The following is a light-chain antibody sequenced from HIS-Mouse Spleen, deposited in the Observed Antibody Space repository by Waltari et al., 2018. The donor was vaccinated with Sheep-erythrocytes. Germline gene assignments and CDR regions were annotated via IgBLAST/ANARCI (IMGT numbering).Light chain of an antibody. CDR3: CSYAGSYTFV. J-gene: IGLJ1*01. Sequence: QSALTQPRPVSGSPGQSVTTSCTGTSSAVVGCNYFLWYQQHPGKAPKLMIYDVSKRPSGVPDRFSGSKSGNTASLTISGLQAEDEADYYCCSYAGSYTFVFGTGTKVTVL. V-gene: IGLV2-11*01. CDR2: DVS. CDR1: SSAVVGCNY.